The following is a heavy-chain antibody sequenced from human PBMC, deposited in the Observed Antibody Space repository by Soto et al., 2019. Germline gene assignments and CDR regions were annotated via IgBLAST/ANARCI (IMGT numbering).Heavy chain of an antibody. V-gene: IGHV1-18*04. CDR2: VSGSNGNI. Sequence: QVQLVQSEAEVKKPGASVKVSCEASGYTFINHGISWVRQAPGQGLEWMGWVSGSNGNIKYAQKFQGRVTMTTETSTSTAHMELRNLRSDDTAVYFCARDFYPLAYYFDPWGQGTLVTVSS. CDR1: GYTFINHG. J-gene: IGHJ4*02. CDR3: ARDFYPLAYYFDP.